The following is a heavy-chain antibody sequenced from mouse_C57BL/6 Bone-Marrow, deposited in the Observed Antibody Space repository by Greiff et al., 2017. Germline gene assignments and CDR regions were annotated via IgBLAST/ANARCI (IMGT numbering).Heavy chain of an antibody. Sequence: EVMLVESGEGLVKPGGSLKLSCAAYGFTFSSYAMSWVRQTPEKRLEWVAYISSGGDYIYYADTVKGRFTISRDNARNTLYLQMSSLKSEDTAMYYCTREGNSNPYAMDYWGQGTSVTVSS. CDR3: TREGNSNPYAMDY. V-gene: IGHV5-9-1*02. D-gene: IGHD2-5*01. CDR1: GFTFSSYA. J-gene: IGHJ4*01. CDR2: ISSGGDYI.